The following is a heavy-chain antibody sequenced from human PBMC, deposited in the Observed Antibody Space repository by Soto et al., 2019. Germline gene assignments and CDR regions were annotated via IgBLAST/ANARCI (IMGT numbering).Heavy chain of an antibody. CDR3: ARDRGCSGGSCYDAFDI. D-gene: IGHD2-15*01. CDR1: GFTFSSYA. J-gene: IGHJ3*02. CDR2: ISYDGSNK. V-gene: IGHV3-30-3*01. Sequence: GGSLRLSCAASGFTFSSYAMHWVRQAPGKGLEWVAVISYDGSNKYYADSVKGRFTISRDNSKNTLYLQMNSLRAEDTAVNYCARDRGCSGGSCYDAFDIWGQGTMVTVSS.